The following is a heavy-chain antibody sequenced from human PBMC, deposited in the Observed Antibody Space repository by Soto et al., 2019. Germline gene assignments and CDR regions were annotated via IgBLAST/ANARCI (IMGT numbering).Heavy chain of an antibody. D-gene: IGHD3-22*01. J-gene: IGHJ5*02. CDR1: GGSISSYY. CDR3: ARVWKATPDNKYYYDSSGYPHFDP. Sequence: PSETLSLTCTVSGGSISSYYWSWIRQPPGKGLEWIGYIYYSGSTNYNPSLKSRVTISVDTSKNQFSLKLSSVTAADTAVYYCARVWKATPDNKYYYDSSGYPHFDPWGQGTLVTVSS. CDR2: IYYSGST. V-gene: IGHV4-59*01.